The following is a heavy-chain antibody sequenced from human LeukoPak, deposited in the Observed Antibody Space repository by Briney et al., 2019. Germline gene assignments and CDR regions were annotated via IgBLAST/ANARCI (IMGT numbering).Heavy chain of an antibody. CDR3: ARDLAWGGY. J-gene: IGHJ4*02. CDR1: GFTFSKYT. Sequence: SGGSLRLSCTASGFTFSKYTMSWVRQAPGKGLEWVSSITSSSSSMYSADSVKGRLTISRDNAKDSLYLQMNSLRAEDTAVYYCARDLAWGGYWGQGTLVTVSS. V-gene: IGHV3-21*01. CDR2: ITSSSSSM. D-gene: IGHD7-27*01.